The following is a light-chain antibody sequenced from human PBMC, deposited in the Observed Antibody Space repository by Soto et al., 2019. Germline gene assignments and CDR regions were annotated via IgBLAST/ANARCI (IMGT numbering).Light chain of an antibody. J-gene: IGKJ4*01. CDR1: QDVSND. V-gene: IGKV1-39*01. CDR3: QQSYSTPLT. CDR2: AAS. Sequence: DIQMTQSPPSLSASVGDRVTITCRASQDVSNDLGWFQQKPGKAPKLLIYAASSLQSGVPSRFSGSGSGTDFTLTISSLQPEDFATYYCQQSYSTPLTFGGGTKVDIK.